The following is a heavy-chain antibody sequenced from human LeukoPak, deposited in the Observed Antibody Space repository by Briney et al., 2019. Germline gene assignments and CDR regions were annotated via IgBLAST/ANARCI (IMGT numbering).Heavy chain of an antibody. D-gene: IGHD3-3*01. CDR1: GYTFTSYG. CDR2: ISAYNGNT. CDR3: ARGRDYDFWSGYRDAFDI. Sequence: ASVKVSCKASGYTFTSYGISWVRQAPGQGLEWMGWISAYNGNTNYAQKLQGRVTMTTDTSTSTAYMELSSLRSDDTAVYYCARGRDYDFWSGYRDAFDIWGQGTMVTVSS. V-gene: IGHV1-18*01. J-gene: IGHJ3*02.